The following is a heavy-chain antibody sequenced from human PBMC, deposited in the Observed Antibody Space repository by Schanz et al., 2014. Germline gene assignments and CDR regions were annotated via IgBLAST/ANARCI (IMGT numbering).Heavy chain of an antibody. CDR1: GYTFTGYY. V-gene: IGHV1-18*04. D-gene: IGHD6-19*01. CDR3: ARGGYSSGWYDRDIAHFDY. Sequence: QVQLVQSGAEVKKPGASVKVSCKASGYTFTGYYMHWVRQAPGQGPEWMGWISDYNADTKYAQKVQGRGTMTTDTSTSTAYMELRSLRSDDTAVYYCARGGYSSGWYDRDIAHFDYWGQGTLVTVSS. CDR2: ISDYNADT. J-gene: IGHJ4*02.